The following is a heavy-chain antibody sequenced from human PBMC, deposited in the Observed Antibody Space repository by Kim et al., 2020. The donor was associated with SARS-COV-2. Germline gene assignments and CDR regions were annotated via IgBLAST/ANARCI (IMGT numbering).Heavy chain of an antibody. CDR3: AKDLRGWQQLVPNYMDG. D-gene: IGHD6-13*01. CDR2: ISGSGGST. CDR1: GFTFSSYA. V-gene: IGHV3-23*01. J-gene: IGHJ6*03. Sequence: GGSLRLSCAASGFTFSSYAMSWVRQAPGKGLEWVSAISGSGGSTYYADSVKGRFTISRDNSKNTLYLQMNSLRAEDTAVYYCAKDLRGWQQLVPNYMDGWGKGTTVTVSS.